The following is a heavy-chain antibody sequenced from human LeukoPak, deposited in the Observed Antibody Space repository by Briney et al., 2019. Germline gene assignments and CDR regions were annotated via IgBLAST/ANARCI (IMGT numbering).Heavy chain of an antibody. Sequence: SESLSLTCTVSGGSISSYYWSWIRQPAGKGLEWVGRIYTSGSTNYNPSLKSRVTLSVDTSKNQFSLKLSSVTAADTAVYYCARYYYGSGSYNSVDWFDPWGQGTLVTVSS. CDR2: IYTSGST. CDR1: GGSISSYY. D-gene: IGHD3-10*01. V-gene: IGHV4-4*07. CDR3: ARYYYGSGSYNSVDWFDP. J-gene: IGHJ5*02.